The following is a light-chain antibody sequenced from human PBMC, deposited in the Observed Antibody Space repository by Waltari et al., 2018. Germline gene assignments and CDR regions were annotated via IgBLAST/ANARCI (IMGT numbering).Light chain of an antibody. Sequence: EIVLPQSPATLSLSPGERATLPCRASQSVRSNYLAWYQQKPGQAPRLLIYGTSHRGTVIPDRFSASGSGPDFTLTISRLEPEDVAVYYCQQYGSSPPFTFGQGTKLEIK. CDR2: GTS. CDR3: QQYGSSPPFT. V-gene: IGKV3-20*01. J-gene: IGKJ2*01. CDR1: QSVRSNY.